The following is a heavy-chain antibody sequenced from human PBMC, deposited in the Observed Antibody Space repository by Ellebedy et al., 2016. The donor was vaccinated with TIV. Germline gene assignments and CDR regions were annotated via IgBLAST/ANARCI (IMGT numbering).Heavy chain of an antibody. CDR2: IYHSGST. J-gene: IGHJ4*02. V-gene: IGHV4-4*02. Sequence: SETLSLXCAVSGGSISSSNWWSWVRQPPGKGLEWIGAIYHSGSTNYNPSLKSRVTISVDKSKNHFSLKLSSVTAADTAVYYCARGYCSSISCFDYWGQGTLVTVSS. CDR3: ARGYCSSISCFDY. CDR1: GGSISSSNW. D-gene: IGHD2-2*01.